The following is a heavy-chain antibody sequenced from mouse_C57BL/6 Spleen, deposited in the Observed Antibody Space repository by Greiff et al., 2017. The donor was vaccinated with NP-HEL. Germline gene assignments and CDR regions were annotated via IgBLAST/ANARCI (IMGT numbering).Heavy chain of an antibody. CDR2: IDPSDSET. D-gene: IGHD1-3*01. V-gene: IGHV1-52*01. J-gene: IGHJ3*01. Sequence: VQLQQSGAELVRPGSSVKLSCKASGYTFTSYWMHWVKQRPIQGLEWIGNIDPSDSETHYNQKFKDKATLTVDKSSSTAYMQLSSLTSEDSAVYYCARGEWGHVFAYWGQGTLVTVSA. CDR3: ARGEWGHVFAY. CDR1: GYTFTSYW.